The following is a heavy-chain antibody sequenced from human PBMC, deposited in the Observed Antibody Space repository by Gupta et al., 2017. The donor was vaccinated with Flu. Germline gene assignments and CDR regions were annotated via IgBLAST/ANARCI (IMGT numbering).Heavy chain of an antibody. CDR2: ISGSGGST. CDR3: AKLIEWLPPRRGSLTLFDY. D-gene: IGHD5-12*01. Sequence: EVQLLESGGGLVQPGGSLRLSCAASGFTFSSYAMSWVRQAPGKGLEWVSAISGSGGSTYYADSVKGRFTISRDNSKNTLYLQMNSLRAEDTAVYYCAKLIEWLPPRRGSLTLFDYWGQGTLVTVSS. J-gene: IGHJ4*02. CDR1: GFTFSSYA. V-gene: IGHV3-23*01.